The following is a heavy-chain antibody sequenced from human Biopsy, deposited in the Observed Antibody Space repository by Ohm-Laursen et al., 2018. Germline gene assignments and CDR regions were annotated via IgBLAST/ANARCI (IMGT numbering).Heavy chain of an antibody. J-gene: IGHJ4*02. CDR2: IRGSGLTT. V-gene: IGHV3-23*01. CDR1: GFIFNNYG. CDR3: TCRYGDSPL. D-gene: IGHD4-17*01. Sequence: SLRLSCAAFGFIFNNYGLSWVRQAPGKGLERVPAIRGSGLTTFYTDSVKGRFTISRDNSKNTLSLQMNSLRAEDTAIYYCTCRYGDSPLWGQGALVIVSP.